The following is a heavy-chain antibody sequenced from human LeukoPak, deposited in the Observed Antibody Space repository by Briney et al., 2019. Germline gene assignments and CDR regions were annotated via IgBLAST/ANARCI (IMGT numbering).Heavy chain of an antibody. CDR1: GFIFSSNY. V-gene: IGHV3-53*01. D-gene: IGHD3-10*01. CDR3: ARHTTAVLRGARGMDV. CDR2: IYSGGST. Sequence: GGSLRLSCAASGFIFSSNYISWVGQAPGKGLEWVSVIYSGGSTYYADSVTGRFTISRDNSKNTVYLQMNSLRAEDTAVYYCARHTTAVLRGARGMDVWGQGSTVTVSS. J-gene: IGHJ6*02.